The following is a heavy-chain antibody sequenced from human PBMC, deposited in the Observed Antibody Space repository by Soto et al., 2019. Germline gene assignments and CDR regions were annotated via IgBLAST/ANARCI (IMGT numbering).Heavy chain of an antibody. D-gene: IGHD2-15*01. V-gene: IGHV4-39*01. Sequence: QLQLQESGPGLVKPSETLSLTCTVSSGSISSTIYSWDWIRQPPGKGLEWIGRIFYSGSTYYNPSLKSRVTISVDTSKNQFSLTLTSVTAADTAVYYCARQCRGVTCHWFVPWGQGTLVTVSS. J-gene: IGHJ5*02. CDR3: ARQCRGVTCHWFVP. CDR1: SGSISSTIYS. CDR2: IFYSGST.